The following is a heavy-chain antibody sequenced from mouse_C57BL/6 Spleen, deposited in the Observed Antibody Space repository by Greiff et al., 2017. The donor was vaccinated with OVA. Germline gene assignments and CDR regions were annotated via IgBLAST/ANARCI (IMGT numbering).Heavy chain of an antibody. V-gene: IGHV5-6*02. D-gene: IGHD1-1*01. CDR3: ARHTTVRGYFDV. J-gene: IGHJ1*03. Sequence: EVKLVESGGDLVKPGGSLKLSCAASGFTFSSYGMYWVRQTPDKRLAWVANISSGGSYTYYPRSVKEQFTISRDNSKNTRYLQMSRLKSEDTAMYYCARHTTVRGYFDVWGTGTTVTVSS. CDR2: ISSGGSYT. CDR1: GFTFSSYG.